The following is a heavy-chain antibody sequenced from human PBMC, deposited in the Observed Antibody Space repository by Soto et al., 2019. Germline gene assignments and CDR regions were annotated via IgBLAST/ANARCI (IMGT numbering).Heavy chain of an antibody. D-gene: IGHD3-22*01. CDR2: IIPIFGTA. V-gene: IGHV1-69*13. CDR1: GGTFSSYA. CDR3: ARDARTYYYDSSGPRGAFDI. Sequence: ASVKVSCKASGGTFSSYAISWVRQAPGQGLEWMGGIIPIFGTANYAQKFQGRVTITADESTSTAYMELSSLRSEDTAVYYCARDARTYYYDSSGPRGAFDIWGQGTMVTVSS. J-gene: IGHJ3*02.